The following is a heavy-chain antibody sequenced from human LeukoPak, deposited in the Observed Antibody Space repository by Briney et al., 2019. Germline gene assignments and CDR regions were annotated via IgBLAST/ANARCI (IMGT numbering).Heavy chain of an antibody. CDR3: ATDILRSSNENDY. CDR2: IYHSGST. CDR1: GGSISSYY. Sequence: SETLSLTCTVSGGSISSYYWSWVRQPPGKGLEWIGEIYHSGSTNYNPSLKSRVTISVDTSKNQFSLRLISVTAADTAVYYCATDILRSSNENDYWGQGALVTVSS. V-gene: IGHV4-59*12. J-gene: IGHJ4*02. D-gene: IGHD1-1*01.